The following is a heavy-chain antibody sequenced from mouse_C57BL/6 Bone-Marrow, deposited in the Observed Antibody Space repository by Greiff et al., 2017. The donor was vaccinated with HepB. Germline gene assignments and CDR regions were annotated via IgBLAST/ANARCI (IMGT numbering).Heavy chain of an antibody. Sequence: VQLQQSGPVLVKPGASVKMSCKASGYTFTDYYMNWVKQSHGKSLEWIGVINPYNGGTSYNQKFKGKATLTVDKSSSTAYMELNSLTSEDSAVYYCAREYYGSSSSFDYWGQGTTLTVSS. CDR2: INPYNGGT. V-gene: IGHV1-19*01. J-gene: IGHJ2*01. CDR3: AREYYGSSSSFDY. CDR1: GYTFTDYY. D-gene: IGHD1-1*01.